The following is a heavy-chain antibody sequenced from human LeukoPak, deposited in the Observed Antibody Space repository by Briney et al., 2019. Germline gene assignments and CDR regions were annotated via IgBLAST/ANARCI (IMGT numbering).Heavy chain of an antibody. V-gene: IGHV4-31*03. CDR3: ARRATVRTLHRGYYFDY. CDR2: IYYSGST. J-gene: IGHJ4*02. D-gene: IGHD4-4*01. Sequence: SQTLSLTCTVSGGSISSGGYSWSWIRQHPGKGLEWIGYIYYSGSTYYNPSLKSRVTISVDTSKNQFSLKLSSVTAADTAVYYCARRATVRTLHRGYYFDYWGQGTLVTVSS. CDR1: GGSISSGGYS.